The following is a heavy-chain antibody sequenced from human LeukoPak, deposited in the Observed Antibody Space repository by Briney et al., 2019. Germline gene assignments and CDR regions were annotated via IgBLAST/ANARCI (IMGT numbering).Heavy chain of an antibody. CDR3: ARAYGSGSYCPNY. Sequence: PGGSLRLSCAASGFTFSSYSMNWVRQAPGKGLEWVSSISSSSSYIYYADSVKGRFTISRDNAKNSLYLQMNSLRAEDTAVCYCARAYGSGSYCPNYWGQGPLVTVSS. D-gene: IGHD3-10*01. CDR1: GFTFSSYS. CDR2: ISSSSSYI. J-gene: IGHJ4*02. V-gene: IGHV3-21*01.